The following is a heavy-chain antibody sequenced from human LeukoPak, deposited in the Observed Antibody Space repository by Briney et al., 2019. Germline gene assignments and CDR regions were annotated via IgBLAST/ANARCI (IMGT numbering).Heavy chain of an antibody. Sequence: GGSLRLSCAASGFTFSSYGMYWVRQAPGKGLEWVAVIWYDGSNKYYADSVKGRFTISRDNSKNTLYLQMNSLRAEDTAVYYCARDSGSYYAFYLFDYWGQGTLVTVSS. J-gene: IGHJ4*02. CDR1: GFTFSSYG. CDR3: ARDSGSYYAFYLFDY. D-gene: IGHD1-26*01. CDR2: IWYDGSNK. V-gene: IGHV3-33*01.